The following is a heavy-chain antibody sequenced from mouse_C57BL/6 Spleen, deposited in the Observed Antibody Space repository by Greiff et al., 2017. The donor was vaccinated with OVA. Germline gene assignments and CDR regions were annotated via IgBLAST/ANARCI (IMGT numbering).Heavy chain of an antibody. CDR2: INYDGSST. Sequence: EVQLVESEGGLVQPGSSMKLSCTASGFTFSDYYMAWVRQVPEKGLEWVANINYDGSSTYYLDSLKSRFIISRDNAKNILYLQMSSLKSDDTATYYCAREDYGSSYWFDYWGQGTTLTVSS. J-gene: IGHJ2*01. D-gene: IGHD1-1*01. CDR3: AREDYGSSYWFDY. V-gene: IGHV5-16*01. CDR1: GFTFSDYY.